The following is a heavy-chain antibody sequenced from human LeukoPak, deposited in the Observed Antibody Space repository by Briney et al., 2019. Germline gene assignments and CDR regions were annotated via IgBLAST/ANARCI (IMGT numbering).Heavy chain of an antibody. CDR2: IRYDGSNK. Sequence: GGSLRLSCAASGFTFSSYGMHWVRQAPGKGLEWVAFIRYDGSNKYYADSVKGRFTISRDNSKNTLYLQMNSLRAEDTAVYYCARDRGIAAPNWFDPWGQGTLVTVSS. CDR1: GFTFSSYG. J-gene: IGHJ5*02. CDR3: ARDRGIAAPNWFDP. V-gene: IGHV3-30*02. D-gene: IGHD6-6*01.